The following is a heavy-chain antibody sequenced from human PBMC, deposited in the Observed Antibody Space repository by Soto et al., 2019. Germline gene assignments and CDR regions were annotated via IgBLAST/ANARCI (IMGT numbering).Heavy chain of an antibody. J-gene: IGHJ4*02. Sequence: EVQLLESGGGLVQPGGSLTLSCAASGFTFSDYTMSWVRQAPGKVLECVSVILSDHNTYYADSARGRFTISRDNSKNTLYLEMNSLRAEDTAVYYCARRTSGYFGYWGQGTLVTVSS. CDR1: GFTFSDYT. CDR3: ARRTSGYFGY. D-gene: IGHD6-19*01. V-gene: IGHV3-23*03. CDR2: ILSDHNT.